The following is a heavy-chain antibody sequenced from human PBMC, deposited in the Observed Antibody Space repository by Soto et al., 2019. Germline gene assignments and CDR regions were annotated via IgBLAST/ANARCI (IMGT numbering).Heavy chain of an antibody. CDR2: IYYSGST. J-gene: IGHJ4*02. V-gene: IGHV4-59*08. CDR1: GGSISSYY. D-gene: IGHD7-27*01. CDR3: ARRWGRTFDY. Sequence: QVQLQESGPGLVKPSETLSLTCTVSGGSISSYYWSWIRQPPGKGLEWIGYIYYSGSTNYNPSLKMRVTKSGATSKNQFSLKLSSVTAADTAVYYCARRWGRTFDYWGQGTLVTVSS.